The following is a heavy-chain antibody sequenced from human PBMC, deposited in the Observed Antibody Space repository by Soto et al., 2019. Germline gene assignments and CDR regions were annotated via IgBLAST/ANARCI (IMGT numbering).Heavy chain of an antibody. D-gene: IGHD3-22*01. CDR2: INAGNGNT. CDR3: ARSYYDSGGYYFRFDY. J-gene: IGHJ4*02. V-gene: IGHV1-3*01. Sequence: GASVKVSCKASGYTFTNYAMHWVRQAPGQRLEWMGWINAGNGNTKYSQKFQGRVTITRDTSASTAYMELSSLRSEDTAVYYCARSYYDSGGYYFRFDYWGQGTLVTVSS. CDR1: GYTFTNYA.